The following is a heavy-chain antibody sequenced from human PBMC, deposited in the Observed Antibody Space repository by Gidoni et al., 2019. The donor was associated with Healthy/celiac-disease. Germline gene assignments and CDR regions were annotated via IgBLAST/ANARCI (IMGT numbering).Heavy chain of an antibody. CDR3: ARPSERYYYDSSGLVY. CDR2: ISSSSSTI. CDR1: GCTFGSYS. D-gene: IGHD3-22*01. J-gene: IGHJ4*02. Sequence: EVQLVESGGGLVQPGGSLRLSCAASGCTFGSYSMNWVRQAPGKGLEWVSYISSSSSTIYYADSVKGRFTISRDNAKNSLYLQMNSLRDEDTAVYYCARPSERYYYDSSGLVYWGQGTLVTVSS. V-gene: IGHV3-48*02.